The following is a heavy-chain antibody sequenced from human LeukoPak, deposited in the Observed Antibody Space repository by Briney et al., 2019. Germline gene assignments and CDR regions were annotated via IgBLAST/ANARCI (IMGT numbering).Heavy chain of an antibody. D-gene: IGHD3-9*01. CDR1: GFTVSSNY. CDR2: IKQDGSEN. CDR3: ARRRYGEAFDV. J-gene: IGHJ3*01. Sequence: GGSLRLSCAASGFTVSSNYMNWVRQAPGKGLEWVANIKQDGSENYFVDAVKGRFTISRDNARNSLYLQMNSLRVEDTAVYYCARRRYGEAFDVWGQGTMVTVSS. V-gene: IGHV3-7*01.